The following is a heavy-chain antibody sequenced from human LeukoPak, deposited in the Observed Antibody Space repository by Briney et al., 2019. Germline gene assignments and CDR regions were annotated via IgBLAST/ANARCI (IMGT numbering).Heavy chain of an antibody. CDR1: GFTFDDYG. D-gene: IGHD4-17*01. J-gene: IGHJ4*02. V-gene: IGHV3-20*04. CDR3: AKGTDYDYFDY. Sequence: GGSLRLSCAASGFTFDDYGMSWVRQAPGKGLEWVSGINWNGGSTGYADSVKGRFTIFRDNSKNTLYLQMNSLRAEDTAVYYCAKGTDYDYFDYWGQGTLVTVSS. CDR2: INWNGGST.